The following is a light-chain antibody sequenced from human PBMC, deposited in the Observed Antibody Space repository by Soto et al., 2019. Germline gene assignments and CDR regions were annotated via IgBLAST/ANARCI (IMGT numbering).Light chain of an antibody. Sequence: EILLTQFPATLSVSPGERVTLSCRASQGVARTLAWFQQKPGQSPRLLVYAESTRAAGIPARFSGSGSGTEFTLTISSLQSEYVAVYYCQQYKQWPLTFGGGTRVDIK. J-gene: IGKJ4*01. CDR1: QGVART. V-gene: IGKV3D-15*01. CDR3: QQYKQWPLT. CDR2: AES.